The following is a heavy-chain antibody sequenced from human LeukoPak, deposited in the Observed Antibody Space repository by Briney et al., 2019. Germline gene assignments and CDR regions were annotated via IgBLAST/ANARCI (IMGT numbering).Heavy chain of an antibody. Sequence: GGSLRLSCAASGFTFSSYWMSCVRQAPGKGLEWVANIKQDGSEKYYVDSVKGRFTISRDNAKNSLYLQMNSLRAEDTAVYYCARDSHIAAAGTWGQGTLVTVSS. CDR2: IKQDGSEK. J-gene: IGHJ4*02. D-gene: IGHD6-13*01. CDR3: ARDSHIAAAGT. V-gene: IGHV3-7*01. CDR1: GFTFSSYW.